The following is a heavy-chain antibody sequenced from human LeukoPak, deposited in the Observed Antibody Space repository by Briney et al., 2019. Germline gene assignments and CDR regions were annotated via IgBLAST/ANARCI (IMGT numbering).Heavy chain of an antibody. V-gene: IGHV3-21*01. CDR2: ISSSSSYI. CDR1: GFTFSSYS. CDR3: ARALDVVVVAATSSASAFDI. Sequence: PGGSLRLSCAASGFTFSSYSMNWVRQAPGKGLEWVSSISSSSSYIYYADSVKGRFTISRDNAKNSLYLQMNSLRAEDTAVYYCARALDVVVVAATSSASAFDIWGQGTMVTVSS. D-gene: IGHD2-15*01. J-gene: IGHJ3*02.